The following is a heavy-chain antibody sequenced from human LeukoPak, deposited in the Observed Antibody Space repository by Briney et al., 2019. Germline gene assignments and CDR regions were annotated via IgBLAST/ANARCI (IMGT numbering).Heavy chain of an antibody. CDR3: VRGDLPTRGNQDAFDI. CDR2: MNPNSGNT. CDR1: GYTFSRYD. V-gene: IGHV1-8*01. Sequence: ASVKVSCKASGYTFSRYDINWVRQATGQGLEWMGWMNPNSGNTGYAQTFQGRVTMTRDNYINTAYMELTGLRSEDTDVYFCVRGDLPTRGNQDAFDIWGQGTMVTVSS. D-gene: IGHD1-14*01. J-gene: IGHJ3*02.